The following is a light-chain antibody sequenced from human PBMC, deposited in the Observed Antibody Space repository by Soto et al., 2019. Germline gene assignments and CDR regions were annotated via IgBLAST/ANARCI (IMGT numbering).Light chain of an antibody. CDR1: QSVSSSY. J-gene: IGKJ4*01. Sequence: EIVLTQSPGTLSLSPGERATLSCRASQSVSSSYLAWYQQKPGQAPRLLIYGASSRATGIPDGFSGSGSGTDFTLTISRLEPEVFAVYYCQQYGSSPPLTFGGGTKVDIK. CDR3: QQYGSSPPLT. V-gene: IGKV3-20*01. CDR2: GAS.